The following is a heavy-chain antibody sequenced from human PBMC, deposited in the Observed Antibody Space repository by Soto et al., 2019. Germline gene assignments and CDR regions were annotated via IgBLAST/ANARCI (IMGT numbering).Heavy chain of an antibody. Sequence: QITLKESGPTLVKPTQTLTLTCTFSGFSLSTSGVGVGWIRQPPGKALEWLALIYWDDDKRYSPSLKSRLTIPKATSKHQVVLTMTNMDPVDTAPYYWAHRPAYCSGGSCYSGFDYWGQGTLVTVSS. CDR2: IYWDDDK. J-gene: IGHJ4*02. CDR3: AHRPAYCSGGSCYSGFDY. V-gene: IGHV2-5*02. D-gene: IGHD2-15*01. CDR1: GFSLSTSGVG.